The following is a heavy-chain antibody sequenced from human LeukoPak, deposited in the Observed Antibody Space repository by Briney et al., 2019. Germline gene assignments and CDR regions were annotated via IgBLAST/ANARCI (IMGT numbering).Heavy chain of an antibody. CDR3: AKESGDGYHSEGPKY. V-gene: IGHV3-30*02. CDR1: GFVFSDYG. J-gene: IGHJ4*02. D-gene: IGHD5-24*01. CDR2: VRYDGSNE. Sequence: GGSLRLSCAASGFVFSDYGMHWVRQAPGKGLEWVAFVRYDGSNEYYADSVKGRFTISRDNSKNTLYLQMNSLRVEDTAVYSCAKESGDGYHSEGPKYWGPGTLVTVSS.